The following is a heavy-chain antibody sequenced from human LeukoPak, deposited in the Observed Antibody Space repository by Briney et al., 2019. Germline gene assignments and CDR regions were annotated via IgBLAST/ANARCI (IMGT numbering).Heavy chain of an antibody. CDR1: GFTFSSYW. V-gene: IGHV3-74*01. Sequence: GGSLRLSCAASGFTFSSYWMHWVRQAPGKGLVWVSRINSDGSSTSYADSVKGRFTISRDNAKNTLYLQMNSLRADDTAVYYCARATTVTGPNTGLVLDHWGQGTLVTVSS. D-gene: IGHD4-17*01. CDR2: INSDGSST. J-gene: IGHJ4*02. CDR3: ARATTVTGPNTGLVLDH.